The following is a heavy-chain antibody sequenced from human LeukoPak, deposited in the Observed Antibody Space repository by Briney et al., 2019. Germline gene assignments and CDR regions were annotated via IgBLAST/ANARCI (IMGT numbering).Heavy chain of an antibody. CDR3: ARDNWANFWSGYYTD. CDR1: GFTVSSNY. J-gene: IGHJ4*02. V-gene: IGHV3-66*01. CDR2: IYSGGST. Sequence: PGGSLRLSCAASGFTVSSNYMSWVRQAPGKGLEWVSVIYSGGSTYYADSVKGRFTISRDNSKNTLYLQMNSLRAEDTAVYYCARDNWANFWSGYYTDWGQGTLVTVSS. D-gene: IGHD3-3*01.